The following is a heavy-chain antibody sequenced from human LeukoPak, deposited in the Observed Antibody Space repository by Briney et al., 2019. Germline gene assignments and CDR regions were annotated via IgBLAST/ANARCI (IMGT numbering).Heavy chain of an antibody. D-gene: IGHD5-24*01. V-gene: IGHV3-48*03. CDR3: ASSKDGYNGY. J-gene: IGHJ4*02. CDR2: ISSSGSTI. CDR1: GFTFSSYE. Sequence: PGGSLRLSYAASGFTFSSYEMNWVRQAPGKGLEWVSYISSSGSTIYYADSVKGRFTISRDNAKNSLYLQMNSLRAEDTAVYYCASSKDGYNGYWGQGTLVTVSS.